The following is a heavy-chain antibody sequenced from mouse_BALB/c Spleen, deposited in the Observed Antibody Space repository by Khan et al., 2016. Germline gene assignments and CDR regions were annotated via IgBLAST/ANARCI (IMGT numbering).Heavy chain of an antibody. CDR3: ARDEGGFAY. J-gene: IGHJ3*01. Sequence: QVQLQQSGAELAKPGASVKMSCKASGYTFTSYWMHWVKQRPGQGLEWIGYINPSTGYTEYNQKFTDKATLTADKSSSTAYMQLSSLTSEYSAVYYCARDEGGFAYWGQGTLVTVSA. V-gene: IGHV1-7*01. CDR1: GYTFTSYW. CDR2: INPSTGYT.